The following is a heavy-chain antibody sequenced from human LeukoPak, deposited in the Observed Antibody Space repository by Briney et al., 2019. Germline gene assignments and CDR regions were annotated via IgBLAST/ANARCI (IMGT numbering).Heavy chain of an antibody. D-gene: IGHD6-13*01. CDR2: VKSKTDGGTT. V-gene: IGHV3-15*01. Sequence: GGSLRLSCTASGFTFSNAWMTWVQQAPGKGLRWHGRVKSKTDGGTTDYAAPVKGRFTMSRDDLKNTLYLQMNSLETEDTAVYYCTTVGSSWGFDYWGQGTLVTVSS. J-gene: IGHJ4*02. CDR1: GFTFSNAW. CDR3: TTVGSSWGFDY.